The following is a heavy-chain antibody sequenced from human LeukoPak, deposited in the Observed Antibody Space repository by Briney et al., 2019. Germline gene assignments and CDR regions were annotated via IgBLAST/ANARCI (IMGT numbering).Heavy chain of an antibody. CDR1: GYSISSGYY. CDR3: ARLRSRDGYNYRYFDY. J-gene: IGHJ4*02. D-gene: IGHD5-24*01. Sequence: SETPSLTCTVSGYSISSGYYWGWIRQPPGKGLEWIGSIYHSGSTYYNPSLKSRVTISVDTSKNQFSLKLSSVTAADTAVYYCARLRSRDGYNYRYFDYWGQGTLVTVSS. CDR2: IYHSGST. V-gene: IGHV4-38-2*02.